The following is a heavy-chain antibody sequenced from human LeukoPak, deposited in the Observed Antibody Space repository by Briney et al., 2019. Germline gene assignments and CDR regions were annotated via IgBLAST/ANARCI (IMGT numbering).Heavy chain of an antibody. CDR2: TSTSGGSA. CDR1: GFTFSNNA. J-gene: IGHJ4*02. CDR3: ARYSGSYYYPPAWDL. Sequence: GGSLRLSCAASGFTFSNNAMSWVRQAPGKGLEWVSTTSTSGGSAYYADSVKGRFTISRDNSKNTLYLQMDSLRADDTAVYYCARYSGSYYYPPAWDLWGQGTLVTVSS. V-gene: IGHV3-23*01. D-gene: IGHD1-26*01.